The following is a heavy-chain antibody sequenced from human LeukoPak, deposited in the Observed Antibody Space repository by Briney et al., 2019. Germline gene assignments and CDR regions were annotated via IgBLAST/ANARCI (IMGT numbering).Heavy chain of an antibody. J-gene: IGHJ6*02. Sequence: GGSLRLSCAASGFTLSVYWMTWVRQAPGKGLEWVAVISYDGGNKYYADSVKGRFTISRDNSKNTLYLQMNSLRAEDTAVYYCAKGLSGYDQKYYYYYGMDVWGQGTTVTVSS. CDR3: AKGLSGYDQKYYYYYGMDV. V-gene: IGHV3-30*18. CDR1: GFTLSVYW. CDR2: ISYDGGNK. D-gene: IGHD5-12*01.